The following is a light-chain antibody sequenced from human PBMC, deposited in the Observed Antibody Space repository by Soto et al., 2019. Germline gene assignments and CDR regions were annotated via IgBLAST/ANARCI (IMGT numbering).Light chain of an antibody. CDR3: QQYNSWSSIT. V-gene: IGKV3-15*01. J-gene: IGKJ5*01. CDR1: QTVSSN. CDR2: AAS. Sequence: EIVMTQSPATLSVSPGERATLSCRASQTVSSNLAWYQQKPGQAPRLLIYAASTRATGIPGRFSGSGSGTEFALTISSLQSEDLASYYCQQYNSWSSITFGQGTRLEIK.